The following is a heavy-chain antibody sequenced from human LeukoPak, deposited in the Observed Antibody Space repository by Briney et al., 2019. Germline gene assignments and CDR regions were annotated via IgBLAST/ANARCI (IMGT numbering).Heavy chain of an antibody. V-gene: IGHV4-34*01. J-gene: IGHJ4*02. CDR1: GGSFSRDY. Sequence: SETLSLTCGVYGGSFSRDYWSWIRQPPGKGLEWIGEISHSESANYNPSLKSRATMSVDTSRNQLSLNLRSVTAADTAAYYCARSEYGGNSLGYWGQGTLVTVSS. CDR2: ISHSESA. D-gene: IGHD4-23*01. CDR3: ARSEYGGNSLGY.